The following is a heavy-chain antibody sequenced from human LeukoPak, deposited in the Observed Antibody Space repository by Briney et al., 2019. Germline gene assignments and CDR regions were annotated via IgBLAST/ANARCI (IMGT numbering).Heavy chain of an antibody. J-gene: IGHJ4*02. CDR1: GFTFSDYY. CDR3: ARPRSQWLERGPFDY. Sequence: PGGSLRLSCAASGFTFSDYYMSWIRQAPGKGLEWVSYISSSGSTIYYADSVKGRFTISRDNSKNTLYLQMNSLRAEDTAVYYCARPRSQWLERGPFDYWGQGTLVTVSS. D-gene: IGHD6-19*01. V-gene: IGHV3-11*04. CDR2: ISSSGSTI.